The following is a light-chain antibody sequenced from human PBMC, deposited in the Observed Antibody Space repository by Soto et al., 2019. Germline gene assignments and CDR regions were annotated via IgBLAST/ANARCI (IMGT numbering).Light chain of an antibody. V-gene: IGKV1-33*01. CDR1: QDIRKY. Sequence: IQMTQYPSSLSASVGDRVTITCQATQDIRKYLNWYQQKPGKAPKLLIYDASSLETGVPSRFSGSGSGTDFTFTISSLQPEDFATYYCQQYDNLPLIFGQGTRLEI. J-gene: IGKJ5*01. CDR2: DAS. CDR3: QQYDNLPLI.